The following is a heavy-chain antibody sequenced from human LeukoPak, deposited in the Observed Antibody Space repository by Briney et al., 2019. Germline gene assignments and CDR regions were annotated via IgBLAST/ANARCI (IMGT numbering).Heavy chain of an antibody. V-gene: IGHV3-21*04. J-gene: IGHJ3*02. D-gene: IGHD3-16*01. CDR2: ISSSSSYI. Sequence: PGGSLRLSCAASGFTFSSYSMNWVRQAPGKGLEWVSSISSSSSYIYYADSVKGRFTISRDNSKNTLYLQMNSLRAEDTADFYCAKDRDDYVWGSYLGAFDIWGQETMVTVSS. CDR1: GFTFSSYS. CDR3: AKDRDDYVWGSYLGAFDI.